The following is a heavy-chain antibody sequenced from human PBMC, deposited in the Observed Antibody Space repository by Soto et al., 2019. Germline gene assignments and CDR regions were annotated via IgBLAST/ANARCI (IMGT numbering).Heavy chain of an antibody. J-gene: IGHJ4*02. Sequence: QVHLVPSGAEVKKPGSSVKVSCKASGGSFSNYIFAWVRQAPGQGLEWMGGTIPMFATAQYAQKLQGRVTITADESTSTVYMDLTSLTSDDTAVYYCARGLFGQQWLVGFDTWGQGTLVTVSS. CDR2: TIPMFATA. V-gene: IGHV1-69*01. CDR1: GGSFSNYI. D-gene: IGHD6-19*01. CDR3: ARGLFGQQWLVGFDT.